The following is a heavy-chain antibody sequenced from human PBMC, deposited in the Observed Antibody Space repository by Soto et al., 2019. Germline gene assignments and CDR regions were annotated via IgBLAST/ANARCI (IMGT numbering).Heavy chain of an antibody. Sequence: SETLSLTCTVSGGSIISSSYYWVWIRQPPGKGLEWIGSIYYSGSTYYNPSLKSRVTISVDTSKNQFSLKLSSVTAADTAVYYCARHAGYSSGWYRAPFDYWGQGTLVTVSS. CDR2: IYYSGST. V-gene: IGHV4-39*01. D-gene: IGHD6-19*01. CDR1: GGSIISSSYY. CDR3: ARHAGYSSGWYRAPFDY. J-gene: IGHJ4*02.